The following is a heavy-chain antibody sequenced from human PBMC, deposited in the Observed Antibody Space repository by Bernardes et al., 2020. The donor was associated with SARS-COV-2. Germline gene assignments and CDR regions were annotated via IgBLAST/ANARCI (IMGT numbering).Heavy chain of an antibody. V-gene: IGHV4-39*07. J-gene: IGHJ6*02. CDR2: IYYSGST. CDR1: GGSISSSSYY. CDR3: ARGPKRGYCSSTSCTANYYYYYGMDV. Sequence: SETLSLTCTVSGGSISSSSYYWGWIRQPPGKGLEWIGSIYYSGSTYYNPSLKSRVTISVDTSKNQFSLKLSSVTAADTAVYYCARGPKRGYCSSTSCTANYYYYYGMDVWGQGTTVTVSS. D-gene: IGHD2-2*01.